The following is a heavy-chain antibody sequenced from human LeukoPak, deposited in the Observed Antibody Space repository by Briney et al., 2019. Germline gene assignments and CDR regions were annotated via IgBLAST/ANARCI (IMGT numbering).Heavy chain of an antibody. Sequence: PGGSLRLSCAASGFTFSSYAMSWVRQAPGKGLEWVSAISGGGGSTYYADSVKGRFTISRDNSKNTLYLQMNSLRAEDTAVNYCETGSTKRRSFGVYVWGQGALATDSS. CDR3: ETGSTKRRSFGVYV. J-gene: IGHJ4*02. V-gene: IGHV3-23*01. CDR1: GFTFSSYA. CDR2: ISGGGGST. D-gene: IGHD5/OR15-5a*01.